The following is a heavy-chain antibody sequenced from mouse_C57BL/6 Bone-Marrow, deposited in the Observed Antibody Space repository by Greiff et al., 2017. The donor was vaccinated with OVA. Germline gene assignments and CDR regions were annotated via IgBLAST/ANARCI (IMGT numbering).Heavy chain of an antibody. J-gene: IGHJ3*01. CDR2: INPSSGYT. V-gene: IGHV1-7*01. Sequence: VQLVESGAELAKPGASVKLSCKASGYTFTSYWMHWVKQRPGQGLEWIGYINPSSGYTKYNQKFKDKATLTADKSSSTAYMQLSSLTYEDSAVYYCARRYYGSSYEDWFAYWGQGTLVTVSA. CDR1: GYTFTSYW. CDR3: ARRYYGSSYEDWFAY. D-gene: IGHD1-1*01.